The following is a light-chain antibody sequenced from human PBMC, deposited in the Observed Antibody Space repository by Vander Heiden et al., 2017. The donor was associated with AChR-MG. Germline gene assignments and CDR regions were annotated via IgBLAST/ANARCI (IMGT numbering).Light chain of an antibody. Sequence: DIQMTQSPSSLSASVGDRVTITCRASQSISSYLNWYQQKPGKAPKLLIYAASSVQSGVPSRFSGSGSGTDFTLTISSLQPEDFATYYCQQSYSTPDTFGQGTKVEIK. CDR3: QQSYSTPDT. CDR2: AAS. V-gene: IGKV1-39*01. J-gene: IGKJ1*01. CDR1: QSISSY.